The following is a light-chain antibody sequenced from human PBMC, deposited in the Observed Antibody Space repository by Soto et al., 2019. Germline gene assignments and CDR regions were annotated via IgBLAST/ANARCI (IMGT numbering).Light chain of an antibody. CDR2: GNN. Sequence: QSVLTQPPSVSGAPGQRVTISCTGTASSIAARYDVHWYQQIPGKAPKLLIYGNNNRPSGVPDRFSASKSGTSASLAISGLQSEDEADYYCAAWDDSLDEYVFGTGTKVTVL. CDR1: ASSIAARYD. V-gene: IGLV1-40*01. CDR3: AAWDDSLDEYV. J-gene: IGLJ1*01.